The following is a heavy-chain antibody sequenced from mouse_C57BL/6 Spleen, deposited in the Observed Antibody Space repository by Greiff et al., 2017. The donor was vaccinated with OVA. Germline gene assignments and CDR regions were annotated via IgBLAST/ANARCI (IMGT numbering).Heavy chain of an antibody. CDR2: ISSGSSTI. Sequence: EVMLVESGGGLVKPGGSLKLSCAASGFTFSDYGMHWVRQAPEKGLEWVAYISSGSSTIYYADTVQGRFTISRDNAKNTLFLQMTSLRSEDTAMYYCARGEDGYYAMDYWGQGTSVTVSS. CDR1: GFTFSDYG. J-gene: IGHJ4*01. V-gene: IGHV5-17*01. D-gene: IGHD2-13*01. CDR3: ARGEDGYYAMDY.